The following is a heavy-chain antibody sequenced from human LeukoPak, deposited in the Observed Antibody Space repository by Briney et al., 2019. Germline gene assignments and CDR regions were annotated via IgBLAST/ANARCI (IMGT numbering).Heavy chain of an antibody. V-gene: IGHV3-23*01. CDR2: ITGSGSTT. CDR1: GFAFSNYG. Sequence: GGALRLSCAASGFAFSNYGMNWVRQAPGKGLEWVSGITGSGSTTYYADSVKGRFTIPRDNSKNTLYLQMNSLRAEDTAVYYCAKDLFSSSPYNWFDPWGQGTLVTVSS. D-gene: IGHD6-13*01. J-gene: IGHJ5*02. CDR3: AKDLFSSSPYNWFDP.